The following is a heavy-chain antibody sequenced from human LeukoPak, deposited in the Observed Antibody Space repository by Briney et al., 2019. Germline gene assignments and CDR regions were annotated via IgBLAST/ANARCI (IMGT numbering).Heavy chain of an antibody. D-gene: IGHD2-2*01. Sequence: PGGSLRLPCAASGFTVSINYMSWVRQAPGKGLEWVSVIYSGGSTYYADSVKGRFTISRDESKNTLYLRMNSLRAEDTAVYYCARDQGCSSTNCYSLFFHYWGQGTLVTVSS. CDR1: GFTVSINY. V-gene: IGHV3-53*01. J-gene: IGHJ4*02. CDR3: ARDQGCSSTNCYSLFFHY. CDR2: IYSGGST.